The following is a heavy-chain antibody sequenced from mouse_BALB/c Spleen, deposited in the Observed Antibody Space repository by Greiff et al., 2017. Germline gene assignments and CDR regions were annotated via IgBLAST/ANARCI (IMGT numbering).Heavy chain of an antibody. J-gene: IGHJ2*01. CDR2: INPSNGRT. CDR1: GYTFTSYW. D-gene: IGHD4-1*01. CDR3: ARTNWDD. Sequence: QVQLQQPGAELVKPGASVKMSCKASGYTFTSYWMHWVKQRHGQGLEWIGEINPSNGRTNYNEKFKSKATLSVDKTSSTAYMLLSSLTSEDSAVYCWARTNWDDWGQGTTRTVSS. V-gene: IGHV1S81*02.